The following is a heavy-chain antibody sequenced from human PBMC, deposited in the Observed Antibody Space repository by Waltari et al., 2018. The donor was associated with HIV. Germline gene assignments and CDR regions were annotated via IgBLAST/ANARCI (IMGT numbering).Heavy chain of an antibody. CDR2: IYPTDSDT. J-gene: IGHJ2*01. D-gene: IGHD3-16*01. V-gene: IGHV5-51*01. CDR1: GYNFSRPW. CDR3: ARVGGLEGDWGWYFNL. Sequence: VQLVQSGAEVKKPGESLKIPVQASGYNFSRPWILWVRQMPGNGLEWVGIIYPTDSDTRDSPSFKGQVTISVDKSISTAHLHWSSLKASDSGIYYCARVGGLEGDWGWYFNLWGRGTLVTVSS.